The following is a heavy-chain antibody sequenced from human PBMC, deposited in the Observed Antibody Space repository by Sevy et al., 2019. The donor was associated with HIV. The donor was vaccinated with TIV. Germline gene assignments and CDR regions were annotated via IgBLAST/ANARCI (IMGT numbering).Heavy chain of an antibody. V-gene: IGHV1-8*01. D-gene: IGHD6-13*01. J-gene: IGHJ4*02. Sequence: ASVKVSCKASGYTFTSYDINWVRQATGQGLEWMGWMNPNSGNTGYAQKFQGRVTMTRNTSISTAYMELSSLGSEDTAVYYCAGARSIAAAGSDFDYWGQGTLVTVSS. CDR1: GYTFTSYD. CDR3: AGARSIAAAGSDFDY. CDR2: MNPNSGNT.